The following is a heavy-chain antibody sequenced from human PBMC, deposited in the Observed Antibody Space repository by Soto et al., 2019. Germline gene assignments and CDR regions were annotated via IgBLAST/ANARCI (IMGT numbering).Heavy chain of an antibody. Sequence: EVQLLDSGGGLVQPGGSLRLSCAAPGFTFSSYAMSWVRQAPGKGLEWVSSISGSGGSTYYADSVKGRFIISRDNSKSTLYLQMNSLRAEDTAVYYCATGTFNFDSWGQGTLVTVSS. CDR3: ATGTFNFDS. CDR1: GFTFSSYA. V-gene: IGHV3-23*01. CDR2: ISGSGGST. J-gene: IGHJ4*02.